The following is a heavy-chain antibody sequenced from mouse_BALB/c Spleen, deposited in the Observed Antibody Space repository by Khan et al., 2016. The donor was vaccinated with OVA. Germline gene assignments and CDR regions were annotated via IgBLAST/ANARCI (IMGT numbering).Heavy chain of an antibody. V-gene: IGHV9-4*02. CDR3: ARGVAACYRNDGGAMEY. CDR1: GYTFTTAG. D-gene: IGHD2-14*01. Sequence: QIQLVQSGPELKKPGETVRISCKASGYTFTTAGIQWVQKMPGKGLKWIGWINTHSGVPKYAEDFKGRFAFSLEISVNTAYLQITNLKNEDTATYFCARGVAACYRNDGGAMEYWGQGTSVTVSS. J-gene: IGHJ4*01. CDR2: INTHSGVP.